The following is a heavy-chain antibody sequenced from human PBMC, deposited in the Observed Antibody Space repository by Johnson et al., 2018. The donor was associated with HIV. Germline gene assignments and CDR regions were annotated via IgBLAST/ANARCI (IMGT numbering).Heavy chain of an antibody. V-gene: IGHV3-7*03. J-gene: IGHJ3*02. Sequence: VQLVESGGGVVQLGGSLRLSCAASGFTFADYGMHWVSQAPGKGLAWVGNIQQDGSEKYYVDSVKGRFTISRDNSKNTLYLQMNSLRAEDTAVYYCAKDPPGPVGSPDAFDIWGQGTMVTVSS. D-gene: IGHD1-26*01. CDR2: IQQDGSEK. CDR3: AKDPPGPVGSPDAFDI. CDR1: GFTFADYG.